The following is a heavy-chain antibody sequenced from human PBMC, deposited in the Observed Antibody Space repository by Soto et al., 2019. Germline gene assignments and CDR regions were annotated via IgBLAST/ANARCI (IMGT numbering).Heavy chain of an antibody. J-gene: IGHJ6*03. D-gene: IGHD3-3*01. CDR1: GGSISSGGYY. V-gene: IGHV4-31*03. CDR2: IYYSGST. CDR3: ARSSVIRSYMDV. Sequence: SETLSLTCTVSGGSISSGGYYWILIRQHPGKGLEWIGYIYYSGSTYYNPSLKSRVTISVDTSKNQFSLKLSSVTAADTAVYYCARSSVIRSYMDVWGKGTTVTVSS.